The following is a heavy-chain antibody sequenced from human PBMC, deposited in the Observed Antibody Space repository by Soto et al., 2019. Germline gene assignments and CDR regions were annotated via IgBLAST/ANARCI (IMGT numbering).Heavy chain of an antibody. V-gene: IGHV3-23*01. D-gene: IGHD3-22*01. CDR3: AKRHLDSSGPY. Sequence: RQSLRLPRAASGFTFSSYAMSWCRQAPGKRLEWVSAISGSGGSTYYADSVKGRFTISRDNSKNTLYLQMNSLRAEDTAVYYCAKRHLDSSGPYWAPGTLGTVSS. J-gene: IGHJ4*02. CDR2: ISGSGGST. CDR1: GFTFSSYA.